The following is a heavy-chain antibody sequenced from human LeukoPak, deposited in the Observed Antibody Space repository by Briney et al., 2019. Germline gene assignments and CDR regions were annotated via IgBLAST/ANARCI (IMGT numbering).Heavy chain of an antibody. D-gene: IGHD3-22*01. CDR1: GYTFTGYY. CDR3: ARDYYDSSGYSRFYP. V-gene: IGHV1-2*02. CDR2: INPNSGGT. J-gene: IGHJ5*02. Sequence: GASVKVSCKASGYTFTGYYMYWVRQAPGQGLEWMGWINPNSGGTDYAQKFQGRVTMTRDTSISTAYMEVSRLRSDDTAVYYCARDYYDSSGYSRFYPWGQGTLVTVSS.